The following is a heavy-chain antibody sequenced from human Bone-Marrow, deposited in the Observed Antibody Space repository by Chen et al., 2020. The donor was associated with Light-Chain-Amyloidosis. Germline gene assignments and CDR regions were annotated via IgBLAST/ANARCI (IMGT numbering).Heavy chain of an antibody. CDR3: TKDDSESGYRSPNYFAD. D-gene: IGHD1-26*01. V-gene: IGHV3-9*01. CDR2: ISWTSANV. Sequence: EVQLVESGGGLVQPGRSLRLSCVASGFTFDNSAMHWVRQIPGEGLEWVAGISWTSANVGYADSVECRFTVSRDNAKNSLHLQMNSLRIEDTAFYYCTKDDSESGYRSPNYFADWGQGTLVTVSS. J-gene: IGHJ4*02. CDR1: GFTFDNSA.